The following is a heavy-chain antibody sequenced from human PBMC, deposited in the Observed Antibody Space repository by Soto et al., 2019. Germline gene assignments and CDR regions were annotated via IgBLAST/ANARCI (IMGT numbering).Heavy chain of an antibody. CDR2: IHFTGST. J-gene: IGHJ5*02. CDR1: GGAVSSGTYY. V-gene: IGHV4-61*01. CDR3: TRGPPRVQWFDP. Sequence: SETLSLTCTVSGGAVSSGTYYWSWIRQPPGKGLEWLGHIHFTGSTNYNPSLKSRVTMSLDTSRNQFSLKLSSVTAADTAVYYCTRGPPRVQWFDPWGLGTLVTVSS.